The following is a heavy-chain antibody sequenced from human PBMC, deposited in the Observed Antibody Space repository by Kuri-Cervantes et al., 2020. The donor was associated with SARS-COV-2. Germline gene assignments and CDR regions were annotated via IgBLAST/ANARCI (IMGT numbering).Heavy chain of an antibody. CDR3: AKDPPPAGY. Sequence: GESMKISCAASGFTFSSYSMLWVRQAPGKGLEWVSSINTDGSHKNYADSVKGRFTISRDNSKNTLYLQMNSLRAEDTAVYYCAKDPPPAGYWGQGTLVTVSS. V-gene: IGHV3-21*01. CDR1: GFTFSSYS. J-gene: IGHJ4*02. CDR2: INTDGSHK.